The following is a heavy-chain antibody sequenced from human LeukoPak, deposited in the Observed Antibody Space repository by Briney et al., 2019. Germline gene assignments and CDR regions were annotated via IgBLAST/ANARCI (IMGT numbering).Heavy chain of an antibody. CDR3: AKDVGGYSGYQIDY. D-gene: IGHD5-12*01. CDR2: ISGSGGST. V-gene: IGHV3-23*01. CDR1: GFTFSSYA. Sequence: PGGSLRLSCAASGFTFSSYAMSWVRQAPGKGLEWVSAISGSGGSTYYADSVKGRFTISRDNSKNTLYLQMNSLRAEDTAVYYCAKDVGGYSGYQIDYWGQGTLVTVSS. J-gene: IGHJ4*02.